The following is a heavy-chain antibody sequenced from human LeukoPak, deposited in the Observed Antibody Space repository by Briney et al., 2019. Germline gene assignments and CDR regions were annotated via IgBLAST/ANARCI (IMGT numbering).Heavy chain of an antibody. J-gene: IGHJ4*02. D-gene: IGHD6-19*01. Sequence: GGSLRLSCAASGFTFSSYWMSWVRQAPGKGLEGVANIKQEGSEKYYVDSVKGRFTISRDNAKNSLYLQMNRLRAEDTAVYYCAREGGLVGSFDYWGQGTLVTVSS. V-gene: IGHV3-7*01. CDR3: AREGGLVGSFDY. CDR2: IKQEGSEK. CDR1: GFTFSSYW.